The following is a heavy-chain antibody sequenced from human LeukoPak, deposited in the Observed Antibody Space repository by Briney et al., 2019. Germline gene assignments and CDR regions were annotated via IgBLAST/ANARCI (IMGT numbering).Heavy chain of an antibody. V-gene: IGHV5-51*01. CDR2: IYPGDSDT. CDR1: GYSFTSYW. D-gene: IGHD6-13*01. CDR3: AGPRIAAAGNVYYMDV. J-gene: IGHJ6*03. Sequence: GESLKISCKGSGYSFTSYWIGWVRQMPGKGLEWMGIIYPGDSDTRYSPSFQGQVTISADKSISTAYLQWSSLKASDTAMYYRAGPRIAAAGNVYYMDVWGKGTTVTVSS.